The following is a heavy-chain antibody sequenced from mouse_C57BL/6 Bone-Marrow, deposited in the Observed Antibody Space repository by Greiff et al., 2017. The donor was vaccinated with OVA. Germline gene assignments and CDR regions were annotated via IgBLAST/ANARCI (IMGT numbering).Heavy chain of an antibody. J-gene: IGHJ2*01. Sequence: QVQLKQSGPELVKPGASVKISCKASGYAFSSSWMNWVKQRPGKGLEWIGRIYPGDGDTNYNEKFKSKATLTVDKSSSTAYMQLSSLTSEDSAVYYCARGGTSGSSFFDYWGQGTTLTVSS. CDR3: ARGGTSGSSFFDY. D-gene: IGHD1-1*01. CDR2: IYPGDGDT. V-gene: IGHV1-82*01. CDR1: GYAFSSSW.